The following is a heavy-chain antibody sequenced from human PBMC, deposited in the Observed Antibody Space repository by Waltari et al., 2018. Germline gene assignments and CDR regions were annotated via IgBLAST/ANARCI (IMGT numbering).Heavy chain of an antibody. CDR3: ARDPPGSSSWYVNWYFDL. Sequence: EVQLVESGGGLVQPGGSLRLSCAASGFTFSSYEMNWVRQAPGKGLEWVSYISSSGSTIYYADSVKGRFTISRDNAKNSLYLQMNSLRAEDTAVYYCARDPPGSSSWYVNWYFDLWGRGTLVTVSS. V-gene: IGHV3-48*03. CDR2: ISSSGSTI. J-gene: IGHJ2*01. D-gene: IGHD6-13*01. CDR1: GFTFSSYE.